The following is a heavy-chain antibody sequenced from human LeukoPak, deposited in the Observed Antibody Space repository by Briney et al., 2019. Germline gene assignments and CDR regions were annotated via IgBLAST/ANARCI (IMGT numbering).Heavy chain of an antibody. V-gene: IGHV3-74*03. CDR1: GFPFSSYW. CDR2: ISGDGTIK. CDR3: SRSQFDY. Sequence: PGGSLRLSCGPSGFPFSSYWMLWVRQAPGKGLVWVSRISGDGTIKTYADFVRGRFTISRDNTKNILYLQMNSLKVDDTATYFCSRSQFDYWGQGVLVTVSS. J-gene: IGHJ4*02.